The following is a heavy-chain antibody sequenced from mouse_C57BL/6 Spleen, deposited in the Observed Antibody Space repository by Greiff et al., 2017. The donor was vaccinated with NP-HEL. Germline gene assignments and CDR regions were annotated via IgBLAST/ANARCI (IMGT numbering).Heavy chain of an antibody. D-gene: IGHD1-1*01. CDR1: GYAFTNYL. CDR2: INPGSGGT. Sequence: QVQLQQSGAELVRPGTSVKVSCKASGYAFTNYLIEWVKQRPGQGLEWIGVINPGSGGTNYNEKFKGKATLTADKSSSTAYMQLSSLTSEDSAVYFCARFTTVVFDYWGQGTTLTVSS. V-gene: IGHV1-54*01. J-gene: IGHJ2*01. CDR3: ARFTTVVFDY.